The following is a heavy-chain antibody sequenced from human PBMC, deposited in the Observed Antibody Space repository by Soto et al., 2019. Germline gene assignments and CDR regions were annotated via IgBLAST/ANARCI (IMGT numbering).Heavy chain of an antibody. CDR2: INTDSGAT. J-gene: IGHJ5*02. CDR1: GYTFTDYY. D-gene: IGHD3-22*01. CDR3: ARLNDYDPRGDGSSSTP. V-gene: IGHV1-2*02. Sequence: QVQLVQSGAEVKKPGASVKVSCKASGYTFTDYYIHWVRQAPGQGLEWMGSINTDSGATDHAQNFRGRVTRTRDTSTSTAYRELSSLTADDTAVYYWARLNDYDPRGDGSSSTPWGQGTLVTVSS.